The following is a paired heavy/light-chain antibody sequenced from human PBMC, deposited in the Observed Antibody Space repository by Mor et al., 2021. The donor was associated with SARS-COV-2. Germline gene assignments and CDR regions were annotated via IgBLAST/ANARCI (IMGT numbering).Light chain of an antibody. CDR2: GKN. CDR3: NSRDSSGNLPDVV. CDR1: SLRSYY. Sequence: SSELTQDPAVSVALGQTVRITCQGDSLRSYYASWYQQKPGQAPVLVIYGKNNRPSGIPDRFSGSSSGNTASLTITGAQAEDEADYYCNSRDSSGNLPDVVFGGGTKLTVL. J-gene: IGLJ2*01. V-gene: IGLV3-19*01.
Heavy chain of an antibody. V-gene: IGHV3-30*18. CDR1: GFTFSSYG. CDR3: AKDILQYYDILTGYYPAVSGQIDY. Sequence: QVQLVESGGGVVQPGRSLRLSCAASGFTFSSYGMHWVRQAPGKGLEWVAVISYDGSNKYYADSVKGRFTISRDNSKNTLYLQMNSLRAEDTAVYYCAKDILQYYDILTGYYPAVSGQIDYWGQGTLVTVSS. CDR2: ISYDGSNK. D-gene: IGHD3-9*01. J-gene: IGHJ4*02.